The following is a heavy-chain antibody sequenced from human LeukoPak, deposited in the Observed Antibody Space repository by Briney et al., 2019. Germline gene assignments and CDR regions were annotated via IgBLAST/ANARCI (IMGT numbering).Heavy chain of an antibody. CDR2: IYYSGST. Sequence: PSETLSLTCSVSGGSISSYYWSWIRQPPGKGLEWIGYIYYSGSTNYNPSLKSRVTISVDTSKNQFSLRLSSVTAADTAVYYCARDNWNYGSSMDVWGQGTTVTVSS. D-gene: IGHD1-7*01. J-gene: IGHJ6*02. V-gene: IGHV4-59*01. CDR3: ARDNWNYGSSMDV. CDR1: GGSISSYY.